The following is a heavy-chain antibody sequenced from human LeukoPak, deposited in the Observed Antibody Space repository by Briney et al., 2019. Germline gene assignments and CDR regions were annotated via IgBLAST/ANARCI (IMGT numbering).Heavy chain of an antibody. CDR1: GFTFSNYW. J-gene: IGHJ5*02. V-gene: IGHV3-74*01. CDR3: ARDLGQYYDTSDNWFDP. D-gene: IGHD3-22*01. CDR2: INSDVINT. Sequence: RGSLRLSCADSGFTFSNYWMHSVRQTPGKGLVWVSRINSDVINTSYADSVKGRFTISRDNAKNTLNLQMNSLRAEDTAVYYCARDLGQYYDTSDNWFDPWGQGTLVTVSS.